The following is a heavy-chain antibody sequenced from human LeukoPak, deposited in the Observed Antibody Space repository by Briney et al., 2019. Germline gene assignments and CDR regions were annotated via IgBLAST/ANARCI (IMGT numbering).Heavy chain of an antibody. D-gene: IGHD6-19*01. CDR1: GFTFSSYA. V-gene: IGHV3-23*01. Sequence: GGSLRLSCAASGFTFSSYAMSWVRQAPGKGLEWVSAISHSGGSTYYADSVKGRFTISRDNSKNTLYLQMNSLRAEDTAVYYCASKQWLVSDFDYWGQGTLVTVSS. CDR3: ASKQWLVSDFDY. CDR2: ISHSGGST. J-gene: IGHJ4*02.